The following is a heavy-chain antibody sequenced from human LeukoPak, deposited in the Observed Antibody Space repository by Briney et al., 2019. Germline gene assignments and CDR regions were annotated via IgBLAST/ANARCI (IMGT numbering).Heavy chain of an antibody. V-gene: IGHV3-23*01. CDR2: ITGAGGST. J-gene: IGHJ4*02. D-gene: IGHD1-26*01. Sequence: GGSLRLSCAASGFTFSSYAMIWVRQAPGKGLEWVSGITGAGGSTHYADSVKGRLTISRDNSKNTLFLQINSLRAEDTAVYYCAKQVGPTIDYWGQGTLVTVSS. CDR1: GFTFSSYA. CDR3: AKQVGPTIDY.